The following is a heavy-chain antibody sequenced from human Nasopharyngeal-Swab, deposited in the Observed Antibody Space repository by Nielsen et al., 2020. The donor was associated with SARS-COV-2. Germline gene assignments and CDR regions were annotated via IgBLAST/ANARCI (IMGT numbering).Heavy chain of an antibody. V-gene: IGHV3-15*01. CDR3: TTLYSNYAFYYYYMDV. Sequence: LTCAASGFTFSNAWMSWVRQAPGKGLEWVGRIKSKTDGGTTDYAAPVKGRFTISRDDSKNTLYLQMNSLKTEDTAVYYCTTLYSNYAFYYYYMDVWGKGTTVTVSS. CDR1: GFTFSNAW. CDR2: IKSKTDGGTT. J-gene: IGHJ6*03. D-gene: IGHD4-11*01.